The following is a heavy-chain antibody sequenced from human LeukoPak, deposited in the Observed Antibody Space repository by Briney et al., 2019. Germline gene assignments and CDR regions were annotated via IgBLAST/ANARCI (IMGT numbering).Heavy chain of an antibody. Sequence: GGSLRLSCAASGFTFSTYAMSWVRQAPGKGLEWVSTLGGGGVDTYYADSVKGRFTISRDNSKNTLYLQMNSLRAEDTAVYYCAKYLGSGSAFDYWGQGTLVTVSS. V-gene: IGHV3-23*01. D-gene: IGHD3-10*01. CDR1: GFTFSTYA. CDR3: AKYLGSGSAFDY. J-gene: IGHJ4*02. CDR2: LGGGGVDT.